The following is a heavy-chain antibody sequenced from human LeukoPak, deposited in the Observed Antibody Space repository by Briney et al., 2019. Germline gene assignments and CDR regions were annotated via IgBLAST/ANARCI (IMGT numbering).Heavy chain of an antibody. D-gene: IGHD3-22*01. CDR3: ARDLGGYYDPKYYFDY. CDR1: GYTFTSYY. Sequence: GASVKVSCKASGYTFTSYYMHWVRQAPGQGLEWMGLINPSGGSTSYAQKFQGRVTMTRDTSTSTVYMELSSLRSEDTAVYYCARDLGGYYDPKYYFDYWGQGTLVTVSS. V-gene: IGHV1-46*01. CDR2: INPSGGST. J-gene: IGHJ4*02.